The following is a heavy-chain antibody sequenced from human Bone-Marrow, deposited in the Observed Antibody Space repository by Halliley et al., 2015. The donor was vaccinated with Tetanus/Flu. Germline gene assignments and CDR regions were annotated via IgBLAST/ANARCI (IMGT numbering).Heavy chain of an antibody. V-gene: IGHV2-5*02. Sequence: LVKPSQTLTLTCSFSGFSLTTGGLGVAWIRQPPGKALEWLALIYWDDDKRYSPSRESRLTITRDTSKNQVVLAMTNVDPVDTATYFGAHRQRRCNGSSCSVHFDYWGQGILV. CDR2: IYWDDDK. CDR3: AHRQRRCNGSSCSVHFDY. J-gene: IGHJ4*01. CDR1: GFSLTTGGLG. D-gene: IGHD2-2*01.